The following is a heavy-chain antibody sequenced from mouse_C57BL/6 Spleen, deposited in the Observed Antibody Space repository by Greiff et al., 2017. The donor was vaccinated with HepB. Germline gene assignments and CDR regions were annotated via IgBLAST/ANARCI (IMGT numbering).Heavy chain of an antibody. J-gene: IGHJ2*01. D-gene: IGHD2-3*01. Sequence: QVQLQQPGTELVKPGASVKLSCKASGYTFTSYWMHWVKQRPGQGLEWIGNINPSNGGTNYNEKFKSKATLTIDKSSSTAYMQLSSLTSEDSAVYYCARSGGWLPYFDYWGQGTTLTVSS. CDR1: GYTFTSYW. CDR2: INPSNGGT. V-gene: IGHV1-53*01. CDR3: ARSGGWLPYFDY.